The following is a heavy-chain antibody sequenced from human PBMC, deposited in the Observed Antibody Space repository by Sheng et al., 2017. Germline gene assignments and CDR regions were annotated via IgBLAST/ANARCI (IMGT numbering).Heavy chain of an antibody. CDR3: ARGSAASFWFDP. J-gene: IGHJ5*02. Sequence: QLQLQESGPGLVKPSETLSLTCTVSGGSISSSSYYWGWIRQPPGKGLEWIGSIYYSGSTYYNPSLKSRVTISVDTSKNQFSLKLSSVTAADTAVYYCARGSAASFWFDPGAREPWSPSP. CDR1: GGSISSSSYY. CDR2: IYYSGST. V-gene: IGHV4-39*07. D-gene: IGHD2-2*01.